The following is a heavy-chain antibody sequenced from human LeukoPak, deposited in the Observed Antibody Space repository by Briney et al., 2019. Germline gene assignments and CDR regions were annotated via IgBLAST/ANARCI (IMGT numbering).Heavy chain of an antibody. CDR1: GGSISSYY. J-gene: IGHJ5*02. CDR2: IYYSGST. V-gene: IGHV4-59*01. D-gene: IGHD3-10*01. Sequence: NSSETLSLTCTVSGGSISSYYWSWIRQPPGKGLEWIGYIYYSGSTNYNPSLKSRVTISVDTSKNQFSLKLSSVTAADTAVYYCAREKEVLDPWGQGTLVTVSS. CDR3: AREKEVLDP.